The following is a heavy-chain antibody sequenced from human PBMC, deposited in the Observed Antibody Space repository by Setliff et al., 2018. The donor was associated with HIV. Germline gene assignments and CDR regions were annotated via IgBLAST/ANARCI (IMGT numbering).Heavy chain of an antibody. CDR2: VDPDDGET. V-gene: IGHV1-69-2*01. J-gene: IGHJ4*02. D-gene: IGHD3-22*01. Sequence: GASVKVSCKASEYTFVDYYMHWVQQAPGKGLEWMGRVDPDDGETIYAEKFQGRVTITADTSTDTAYMELSSLRSEDTAVYYCATAPTMKVIYSGFWGQGTLVTVSS. CDR3: ATAPTMKVIYSGF. CDR1: EYTFVDYY.